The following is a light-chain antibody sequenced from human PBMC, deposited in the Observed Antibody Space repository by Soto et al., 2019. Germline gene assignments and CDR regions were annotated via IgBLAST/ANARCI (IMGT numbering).Light chain of an antibody. Sequence: QSALTQPASVSGSPGQSITISCTGSSSDVGGYNSVSWYQQHPGKVPNLVIYDVINRTSGISTRFSVYKSGNTASLTISGLQAEYEAHYYCSSYTSISASVIFGAGTKVTVL. CDR2: DVI. CDR1: SSDVGGYNS. V-gene: IGLV2-14*03. CDR3: SSYTSISASVI. J-gene: IGLJ2*01.